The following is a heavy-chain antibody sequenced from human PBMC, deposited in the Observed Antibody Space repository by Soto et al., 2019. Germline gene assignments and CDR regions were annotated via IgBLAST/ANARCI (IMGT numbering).Heavy chain of an antibody. V-gene: IGHV4-61*01. D-gene: IGHD2-21*02. CDR1: GGSVSSGSYY. CDR2: IYYSGST. Sequence: QVQLQESGPGLVKPSETLSLTCTVPGGSVSSGSYYWSWIRQPPGKGLEWIGYIYYSGSTIYNPSLKSRVTISVDTSKNQFSLRLSSVTAADTAVYYCASPMKYCGGDCYSYWGQGTLVTVSS. CDR3: ASPMKYCGGDCYSY. J-gene: IGHJ4*02.